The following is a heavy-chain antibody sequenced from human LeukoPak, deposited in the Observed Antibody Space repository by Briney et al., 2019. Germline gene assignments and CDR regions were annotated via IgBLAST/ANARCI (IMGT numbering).Heavy chain of an antibody. Sequence: GGSLRLSCAASGFTDSSNYMSWVRQAPGKGLEWVSVIYSGGSTYYADSVKGRFTISRDNSKNTLYLQMNSLRAEDTAVYYCAMDFWSGYGAFDIWGQGTMVTVSS. CDR3: AMDFWSGYGAFDI. D-gene: IGHD3-3*01. V-gene: IGHV3-53*01. CDR1: GFTDSSNY. CDR2: IYSGGST. J-gene: IGHJ3*02.